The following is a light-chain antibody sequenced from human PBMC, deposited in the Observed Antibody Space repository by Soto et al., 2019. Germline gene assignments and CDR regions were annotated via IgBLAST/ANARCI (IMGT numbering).Light chain of an antibody. J-gene: IGKJ3*01. CDR3: QKYNSAPPFT. CDR1: QGISNY. Sequence: DIQMTQSPSSLSASVGDRVTVTCRASQGISNYLAWYQQKPGTVPKLLIYAASTLQSGVQSRFSGSGSGTDFTLTISRLQPEDVATYYCQKYNSAPPFTFGPGTKVDIK. V-gene: IGKV1-27*01. CDR2: AAS.